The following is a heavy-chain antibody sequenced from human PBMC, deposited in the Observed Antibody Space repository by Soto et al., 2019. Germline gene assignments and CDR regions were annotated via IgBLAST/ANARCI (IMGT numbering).Heavy chain of an antibody. CDR3: ARARNRHGAFDI. V-gene: IGHV1-69*13. CDR1: GGTFSSYA. J-gene: IGHJ3*02. CDR2: IIPIFGTA. D-gene: IGHD4-4*01. Sequence: SVKVSCKASGGTFSSYAISWVRQAPGQGLEWMGGIIPIFGTANYAQKFQGRVTITADESTSTAYMELSSLRSEDAAVYYCARARNRHGAFDIWGQGTMVTVSS.